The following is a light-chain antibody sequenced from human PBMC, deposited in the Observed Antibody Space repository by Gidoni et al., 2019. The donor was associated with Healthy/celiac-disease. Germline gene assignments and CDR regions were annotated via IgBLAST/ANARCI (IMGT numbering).Light chain of an antibody. Sequence: DIQLTQSPSTLSASAGARVTITCRPSQSIGFWLAWYRQKPGEAPSLLISQGSILQSGVPSRFSGSGSRTEFTLTINNLQPDDVAAYFCQQSKGHPWAFGQGTKVEIK. CDR1: QSIGFW. V-gene: IGKV1-5*03. CDR3: QQSKGHPWA. J-gene: IGKJ1*01. CDR2: QGS.